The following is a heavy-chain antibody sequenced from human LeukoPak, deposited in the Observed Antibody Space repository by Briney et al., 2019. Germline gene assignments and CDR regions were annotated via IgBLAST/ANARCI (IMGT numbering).Heavy chain of an antibody. CDR1: GFTFSTYA. CDR3: ARQTTVTDVFDY. V-gene: IGHV3-66*04. CDR2: IYSGGST. D-gene: IGHD4-17*01. J-gene: IGHJ4*02. Sequence: GGSLRLSCAASGFTFSTYAMSWVRQAPGKGLEWVSVIYSGGSTYYADSVKGRFTISRDNSKNTLYLQMNSLRAEDTAVYYCARQTTVTDVFDYWGQGTLVTVSS.